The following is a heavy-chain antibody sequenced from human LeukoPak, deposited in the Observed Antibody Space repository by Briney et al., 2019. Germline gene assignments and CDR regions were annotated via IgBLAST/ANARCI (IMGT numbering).Heavy chain of an antibody. J-gene: IGHJ4*02. CDR3: ASSFSTVDY. CDR2: ISSDGSNT. V-gene: IGHV3-74*01. CDR1: GFTFSSYW. D-gene: IGHD3/OR15-3a*01. Sequence: PGGSLRLSCAASGFTFSSYWMHWVRQAPGKGLVWVSRISSDGSNTGYADSVKGRFTISRDNAKNTVYLQMNSLSAEDTAMYYCASSFSTVDYWGQGTLVTVSS.